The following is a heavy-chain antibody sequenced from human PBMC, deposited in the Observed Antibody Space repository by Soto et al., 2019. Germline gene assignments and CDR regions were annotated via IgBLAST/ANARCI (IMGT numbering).Heavy chain of an antibody. CDR2: IYATGTT. D-gene: IGHD3-16*01. CDR3: VRDGPKTLRRWFDP. V-gene: IGHV4-4*07. J-gene: IGHJ5*02. Sequence: SETLSLTCTVSGASISGFYWSWIRKSAGKGLEWIGRIYATGTTDYNPSLKSRVMMSVDTSKKQFSLKLRSVTAADTAVYYCVRDGPKTLRRWFDPWGQGMSVTVSS. CDR1: GASISGFY.